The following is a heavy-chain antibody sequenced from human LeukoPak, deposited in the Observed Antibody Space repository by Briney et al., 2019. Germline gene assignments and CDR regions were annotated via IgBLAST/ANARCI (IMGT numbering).Heavy chain of an antibody. Sequence: SETLSLTCTVSGGSISSYYWSWIRQPAGKGLEWIGRIYTSGSTNYNPSLKSRVTMSVDTSKNQFSLKLSSVTAADTAVYYCARDGADSSGYSGYYYYGMDVWGQGATVTVSS. CDR2: IYTSGST. D-gene: IGHD3-22*01. CDR3: ARDGADSSGYSGYYYYGMDV. CDR1: GGSISSYY. J-gene: IGHJ6*02. V-gene: IGHV4-4*07.